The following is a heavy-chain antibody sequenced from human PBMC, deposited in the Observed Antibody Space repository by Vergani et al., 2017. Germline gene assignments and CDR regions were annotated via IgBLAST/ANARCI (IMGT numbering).Heavy chain of an antibody. V-gene: IGHV5-10-1*01. CDR2: IDPSDSYT. J-gene: IGHJ6*02. Sequence: EVQLVQSGAEVKKPGESLRISCKGSGYSFTSYWISWVRQMPGKGLEWMGRIDPSDSYTNYSPSFQGHVTISADKSISTSYLQWSSLKASDTAMYYWAGPVGVAGKWWGPYFYYGIDVWGQXP. D-gene: IGHD6-19*01. CDR3: AGPVGVAGKWWGPYFYYGIDV. CDR1: GYSFTSYW.